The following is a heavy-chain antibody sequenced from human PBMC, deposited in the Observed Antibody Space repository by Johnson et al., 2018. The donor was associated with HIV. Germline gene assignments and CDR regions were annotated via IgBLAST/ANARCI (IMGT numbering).Heavy chain of an antibody. J-gene: IGHJ3*01. Sequence: EVQLVESGGGLIQPGRSLRLSCAASGLTFDDYAFHWVRQAPGKGLEWVSGINWNGGSPGYPGSVKGRISISRENAKNSLYLQMNSLRAGDTALYYCARWGTVTTDAFDVWGQGTVVTVSS. D-gene: IGHD4-17*01. CDR1: GLTFDDYA. CDR2: INWNGGSP. CDR3: ARWGTVTTDAFDV. V-gene: IGHV3-9*01.